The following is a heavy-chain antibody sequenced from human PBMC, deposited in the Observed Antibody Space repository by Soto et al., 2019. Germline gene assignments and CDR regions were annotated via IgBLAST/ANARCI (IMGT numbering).Heavy chain of an antibody. CDR3: ARADRGSSWYYYYYGMDV. CDR2: MSRSSSYI. D-gene: IGHD6-13*01. Sequence: GGSLRLSCAASGFTFNSYSMNWVRQAPGKGLEWVSSMSRSSSYIYYADSVKGRFTISRDNAKNSLYLQMNSLRAEDTAVYYCARADRGSSWYYYYYGMDVWGQGTTVTVSS. J-gene: IGHJ6*02. CDR1: GFTFNSYS. V-gene: IGHV3-21*01.